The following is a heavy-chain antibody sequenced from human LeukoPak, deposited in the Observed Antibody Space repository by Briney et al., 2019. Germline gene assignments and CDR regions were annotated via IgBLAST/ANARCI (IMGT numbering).Heavy chain of an antibody. V-gene: IGHV1-2*02. CDR1: GYTFTGYY. CDR2: INPNSGGT. J-gene: IGHJ3*02. D-gene: IGHD1-26*01. CDR3: ARDQNLEWELGQGAFDI. Sequence: GASVKVSCKASGYTFTGYYMHWVRQAPGQGLEWMGWINPNSGGTNYAQKFQGRVTMTRDTSISTAYMELSRLRSDDTAVYYCARDQNLEWELGQGAFDIWGQGTMVTVPS.